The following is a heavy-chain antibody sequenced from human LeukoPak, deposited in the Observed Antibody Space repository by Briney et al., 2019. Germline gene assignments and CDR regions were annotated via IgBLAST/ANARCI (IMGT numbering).Heavy chain of an antibody. CDR3: AKDQGANYYYYMDV. CDR1: GFTFSTSG. CDR2: IWYDGSNE. J-gene: IGHJ6*03. D-gene: IGHD4/OR15-4a*01. V-gene: IGHV3-33*06. Sequence: GGSLRLSCAASGFTFSTSGMHWVRQAPGKGLEWVALIWYDGSNEYADSVKGRFTISRDNSKNTLYLQMNSLRAEDTAAYHCAKDQGANYYYYMDVWGKGATVTVSS.